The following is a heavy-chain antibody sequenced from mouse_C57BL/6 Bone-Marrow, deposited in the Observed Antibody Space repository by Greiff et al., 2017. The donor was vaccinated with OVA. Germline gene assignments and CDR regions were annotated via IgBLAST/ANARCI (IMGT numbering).Heavy chain of an antibody. V-gene: IGHV1-69*01. J-gene: IGHJ3*01. Sequence: QVQLKQPGAELVMPGASVKLSCKASGYTFTSYWMHWVKQRPGQGLEWIGEIDPSDSYTNYNQKFKGKSTLTVDKSSSTAYMQLSSLTSEDSAVYYCARGTLRAYWGQGTLVTVSA. CDR2: IDPSDSYT. CDR1: GYTFTSYW. CDR3: ARGTLRAY. D-gene: IGHD1-1*01.